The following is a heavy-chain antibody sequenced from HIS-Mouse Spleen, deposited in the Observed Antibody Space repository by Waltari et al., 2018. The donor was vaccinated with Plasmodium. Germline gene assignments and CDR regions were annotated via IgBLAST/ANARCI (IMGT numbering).Heavy chain of an antibody. CDR3: ARGGYSSSSYYFDY. V-gene: IGHV4-59*01. J-gene: IGHJ4*02. Sequence: QVQLQESGPGLVKPSETLSLTCTVSGGSISSYYWSWIRQPPGKGLEWIAYIYYSGSTNYNPSLKIRVTISVDTSKNQFSLKLSSVTAADTAVFYCARGGYSSSSYYFDYWGQGTLVTVSS. CDR1: GGSISSYY. D-gene: IGHD6-6*01. CDR2: IYYSGST.